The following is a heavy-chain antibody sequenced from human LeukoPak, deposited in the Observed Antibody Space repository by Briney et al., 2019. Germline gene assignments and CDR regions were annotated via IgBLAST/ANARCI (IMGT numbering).Heavy chain of an antibody. V-gene: IGHV4-4*07. D-gene: IGHD2-2*01. Sequence: PSETLSLTCTVSGGSISSYYRSWIRQPAGKGLEWIGRIYTSGSTNYNPSLKSRVTISVDTTKNQFSLKLSSVTAADTAVYYCASAPGRPAAMSRRLLGGWYFDLWGRGTLVTVSS. CDR1: GGSISSYY. J-gene: IGHJ2*01. CDR3: ASAPGRPAAMSRRLLGGWYFDL. CDR2: IYTSGST.